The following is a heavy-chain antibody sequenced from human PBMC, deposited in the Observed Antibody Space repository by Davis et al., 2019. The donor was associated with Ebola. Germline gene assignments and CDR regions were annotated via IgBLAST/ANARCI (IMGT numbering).Heavy chain of an antibody. CDR1: GYSFTSYW. Sequence: PGGSLRLSCKGSGYSFTSYWIGWVRQMPGKGLEWMGIIYPGDSDTRYSPSFQGQVTISADKSISTAYLQWSSLKASDTAMYYCARKRAMGTDPDFDYWGQGTLVTVSS. CDR2: IYPGDSDT. V-gene: IGHV5-51*01. J-gene: IGHJ4*02. CDR3: ARKRAMGTDPDFDY. D-gene: IGHD7-27*01.